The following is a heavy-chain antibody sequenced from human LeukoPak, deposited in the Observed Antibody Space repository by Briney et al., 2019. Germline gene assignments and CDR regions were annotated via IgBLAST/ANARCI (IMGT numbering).Heavy chain of an antibody. CDR3: ARDSDYGDYVLDY. CDR1: GFTFSDYY. D-gene: IGHD4-17*01. J-gene: IGHJ4*02. V-gene: IGHV3-11*04. CDR2: ISSSGSTI. Sequence: SGGSLRLSCAASGFTFSDYYMSWIRQAPGKGLGWVSYISSSGSTIYYADSVKGRFTISRDNAKNSLYLQMNSLRAEDTAVYYCARDSDYGDYVLDYWGQGTLVTVSS.